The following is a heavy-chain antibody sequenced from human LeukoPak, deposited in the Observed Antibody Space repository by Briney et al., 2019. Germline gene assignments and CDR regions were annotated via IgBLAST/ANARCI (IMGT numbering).Heavy chain of an antibody. CDR3: ARQTGSYSSSSTNFDY. V-gene: IGHV4-39*01. CDR1: GASISSSSDY. J-gene: IGHJ4*02. Sequence: SETLSLTCTVSGASISSSSDYWGWIRQPPGKGLEWIGSIYYSGRTYSNPSLKSRVTISVDTSKNHFSLRLSSVTAADTAVYYCARQTGSYSSSSTNFDYWGQGTLVTVSS. D-gene: IGHD6-6*01. CDR2: IYYSGRT.